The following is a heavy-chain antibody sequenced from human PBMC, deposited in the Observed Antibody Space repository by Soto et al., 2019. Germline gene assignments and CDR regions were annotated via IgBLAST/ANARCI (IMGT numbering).Heavy chain of an antibody. J-gene: IGHJ6*02. V-gene: IGHV3-33*01. CDR1: GFTFSSYG. Sequence: GSLRLSCAASGFTFSSYGMHWVRQAPGKGLEWVAFTWYDGSDKYYADSVKGRFTISRDNSRSTLYLQMNSLRAEDTAVYYCARPRSVTAFYYGMDVWGQGTTVTVSS. D-gene: IGHD2-21*02. CDR2: TWYDGSDK. CDR3: ARPRSVTAFYYGMDV.